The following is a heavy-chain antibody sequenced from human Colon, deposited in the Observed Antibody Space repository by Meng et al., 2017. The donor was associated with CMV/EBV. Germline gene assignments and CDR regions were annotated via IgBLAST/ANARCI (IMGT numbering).Heavy chain of an antibody. V-gene: IGHV1-2*02. D-gene: IGHD3-10*01. CDR2: INPNSGGT. CDR3: ARGTYYYGSGRNYGPPDD. J-gene: IGHJ4*02. Sequence: ASVKVSCKASGYTFTGYYTHWVRQAPGQGLEWMGWINPNSGGTNYAQQFQARVTMTRDTSINTVYMELSSLTSDDTAVYYCARGTYYYGSGRNYGPPDDWGQGTLVTVSS. CDR1: GYTFTGYY.